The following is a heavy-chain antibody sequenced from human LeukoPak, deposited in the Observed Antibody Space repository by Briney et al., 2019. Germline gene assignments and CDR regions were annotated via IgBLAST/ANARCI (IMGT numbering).Heavy chain of an antibody. CDR1: GFTFSSYA. D-gene: IGHD4-17*01. CDR3: ANGPSVTTFDY. V-gene: IGHV3-23*01. CDR2: INDSGDTT. Sequence: GGSLRLSCAASGFTFSSYAMSWVRQAPGQGLAWVSSINDSGDTTYYADSVKGRFTISRDTSKNTLYLQMNSLRVEDTAVYYCANGPSVTTFDYWGQGTLVTVSS. J-gene: IGHJ4*02.